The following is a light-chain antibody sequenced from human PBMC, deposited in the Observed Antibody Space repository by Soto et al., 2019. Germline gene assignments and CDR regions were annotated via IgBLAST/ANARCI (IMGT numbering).Light chain of an antibody. CDR1: QTFSNSF. CDR3: QQCGSSST. V-gene: IGKV3-20*01. J-gene: IGKJ5*01. Sequence: PGERAPLSCRSSQTFSNSFLSWFQQIPGQAPRLLIYGASMRATGIPDRFSGSGSGTDFTLTISRLEPEDFAVYYCQQCGSSSTFGQGTRLEIK. CDR2: GAS.